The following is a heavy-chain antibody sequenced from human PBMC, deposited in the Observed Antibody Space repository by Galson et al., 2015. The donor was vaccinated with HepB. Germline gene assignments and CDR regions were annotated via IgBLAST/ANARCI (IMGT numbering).Heavy chain of an antibody. CDR3: ARENPNWGSRYYYYGMDV. V-gene: IGHV3-30-3*01. D-gene: IGHD7-27*01. Sequence: SLRLSCAASGFTFSSYAMSWVRQAPGKGLEWVAVISYDGSNKYYADSVKGRFTISRDNSKNTLYLQMNSLRAEDTAVYYCARENPNWGSRYYYYGMDVWGQGTTVTVSS. J-gene: IGHJ6*02. CDR1: GFTFSSYA. CDR2: ISYDGSNK.